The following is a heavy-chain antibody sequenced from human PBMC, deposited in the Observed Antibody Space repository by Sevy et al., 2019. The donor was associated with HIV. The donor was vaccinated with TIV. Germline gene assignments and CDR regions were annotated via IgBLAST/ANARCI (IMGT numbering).Heavy chain of an antibody. J-gene: IGHJ4*02. Sequence: GGSLRLSCAAFGFTFRSYAMHWVRQAPGKGLEWVAVISYDGNYENYADSVKGRFTISRDNSKNTLYLQMNSLRAEDTAVYYWAIDDGLTKSGANIWAFDYWGQGALVTVSS. CDR2: ISYDGNYE. D-gene: IGHD2-15*01. CDR1: GFTFRSYA. CDR3: AIDDGLTKSGANIWAFDY. V-gene: IGHV3-30-3*01.